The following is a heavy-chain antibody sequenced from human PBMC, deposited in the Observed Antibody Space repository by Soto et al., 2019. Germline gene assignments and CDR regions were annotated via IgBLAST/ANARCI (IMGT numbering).Heavy chain of an antibody. Sequence: EVQLVESGGGLVQPGGSLRLSCAASGFILSDHYIDWVRQAPGKGLEWVGRTRNKANGYTTDFAASVKGRFTFSRDDSTNSVYLQMYSLKTEDTAVYYCARVVAAPGTATSRYFDYWGQGSLVTVSS. CDR2: TRNKANGYTT. D-gene: IGHD6-13*01. CDR3: ARVVAAPGTATSRYFDY. J-gene: IGHJ4*02. V-gene: IGHV3-72*01. CDR1: GFILSDHY.